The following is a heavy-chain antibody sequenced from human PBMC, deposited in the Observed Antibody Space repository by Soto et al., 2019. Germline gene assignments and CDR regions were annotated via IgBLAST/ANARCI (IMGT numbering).Heavy chain of an antibody. V-gene: IGHV3-9*01. CDR3: ASTVVTGY. Sequence: GGSLRLSCAASGFTFDDYAMHWVRQAPGKGLEWVSGISWNSGSIGYADSVKGRFTISRDNSKSTLYLQMNSLRAEDTAVYYCASTVVTGYWGQGTLVTVSS. J-gene: IGHJ4*02. CDR1: GFTFDDYA. CDR2: ISWNSGSI. D-gene: IGHD2-15*01.